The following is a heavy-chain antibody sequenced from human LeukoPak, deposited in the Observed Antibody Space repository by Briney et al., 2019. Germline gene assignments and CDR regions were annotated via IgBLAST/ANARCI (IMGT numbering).Heavy chain of an antibody. V-gene: IGHV3-7*01. CDR3: ARGGIVLMVYAFDI. J-gene: IGHJ3*02. D-gene: IGHD2-8*01. Sequence: GGSLRLSCAASGFTFSSYSMSWVRQAPGKGLEWVANIKQDGSEGYYVDSVKGRFTISRDNAKNSLYLQMNSLRAEDTAVYYCARGGIVLMVYAFDIWGQGTMVTVSS. CDR2: IKQDGSEG. CDR1: GFTFSSYS.